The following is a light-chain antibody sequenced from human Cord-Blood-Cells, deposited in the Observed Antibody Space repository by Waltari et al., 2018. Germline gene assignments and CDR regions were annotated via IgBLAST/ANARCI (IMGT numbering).Light chain of an antibody. CDR3: QKYNSAPYT. V-gene: IGKV1-27*01. Sequence: DIQMTQSPSSLSASVGDRVTITCRASQGISNYLDWYQQKPGKVPKLLIYAASTLKSGVTSRFSGSGSVTEFTLTISSLQPEDVATYYCQKYNSAPYTFGQGTKLEIK. CDR2: AAS. CDR1: QGISNY. J-gene: IGKJ2*01.